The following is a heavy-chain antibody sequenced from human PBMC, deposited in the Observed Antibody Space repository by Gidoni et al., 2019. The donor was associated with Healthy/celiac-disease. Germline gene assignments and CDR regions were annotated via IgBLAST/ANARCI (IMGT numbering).Heavy chain of an antibody. CDR3: ASSFSSTYYYYYMDV. J-gene: IGHJ6*03. CDR2: IYYSGST. D-gene: IGHD6-13*01. CDR1: GGSISSYY. V-gene: IGHV4-59*01. Sequence: QVQLQESGPGLVKPSETLSLTCTVPGGSISSYYWSWIRQPPGKGLEWIGYIYYSGSTNYNPSLKSRVTISVDTSKNQFSLKLSSVTAADTAVYYCASSFSSTYYYYYMDVWGKGTTVTVSS.